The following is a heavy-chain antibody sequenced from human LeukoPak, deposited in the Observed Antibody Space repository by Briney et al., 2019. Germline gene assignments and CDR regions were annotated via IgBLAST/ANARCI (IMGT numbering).Heavy chain of an antibody. CDR3: ARSGKLWFGELEYLDY. D-gene: IGHD3-10*01. Sequence: SVKVSCKASGGTFSSYAISWVRQAPGQGLEWMGGIIPILGTANYAQKFQGIVTITTDESTSTAYMELSSLRSEDTAVYYCARSGKLWFGELEYLDYWGQGTLVTVSS. J-gene: IGHJ4*02. CDR1: GGTFSSYA. CDR2: IIPILGTA. V-gene: IGHV1-69*05.